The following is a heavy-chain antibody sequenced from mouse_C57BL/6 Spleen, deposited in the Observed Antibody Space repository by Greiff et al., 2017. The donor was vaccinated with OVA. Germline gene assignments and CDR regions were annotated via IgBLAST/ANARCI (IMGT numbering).Heavy chain of an antibody. V-gene: IGHV1-15*01. Sequence: VQLQQSGAELVRPGASVTLSCKASGYTFTDYEMHWVKQTPVHGLEWIGAIDPENGGTAYNQKFKGKAILTADKYSSTAYMELRSLTSEDSAVYYCTRAGLPYAMDYWGQGTSVTVSS. CDR2: IDPENGGT. CDR1: GYTFTDYE. CDR3: TRAGLPYAMDY. J-gene: IGHJ4*01. D-gene: IGHD2-1*01.